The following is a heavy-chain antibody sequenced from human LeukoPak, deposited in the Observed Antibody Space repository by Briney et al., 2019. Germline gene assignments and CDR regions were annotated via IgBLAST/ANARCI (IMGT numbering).Heavy chain of an antibody. D-gene: IGHD3-10*01. Sequence: ASVKVSCEASGYTFTSYYIHWVRQAPGQGLEWMGIINPSAGTTSYAQKFQGRLTMTRDTSTSTVYMELSSLRSEDTAVYYCARDLVGVRGVIKIPSDYWGQGTLVTVSS. CDR1: GYTFTSYY. CDR2: INPSAGTT. CDR3: ARDLVGVRGVIKIPSDY. J-gene: IGHJ4*02. V-gene: IGHV1-46*01.